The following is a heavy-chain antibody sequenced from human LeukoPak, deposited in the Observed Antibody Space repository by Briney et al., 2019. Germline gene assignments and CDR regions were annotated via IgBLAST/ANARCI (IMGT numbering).Heavy chain of an antibody. J-gene: IGHJ5*02. D-gene: IGHD4-17*01. CDR1: GGSISSGDYY. V-gene: IGHV4-30-4*08. CDR3: ARERGDYDKSWFDP. Sequence: SQTLSLTCTVSGGSISSGDYYWSWIRQPPGKGLEWIGYIYYSGSTYYNPSLKSRVTISVDTSKNQFSLKLSSVTAADTAVCYCARERGDYDKSWFDPWGQGTLVTVSS. CDR2: IYYSGST.